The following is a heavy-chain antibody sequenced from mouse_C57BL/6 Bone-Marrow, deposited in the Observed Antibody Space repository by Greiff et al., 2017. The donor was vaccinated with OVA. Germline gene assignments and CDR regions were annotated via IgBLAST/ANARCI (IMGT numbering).Heavy chain of an antibody. V-gene: IGHV2-6-1*01. Sequence: VQGVESGPGLVAPSQSLSITCTVSGFSLTSYGVHWVRPPPGKGLEWLVVIWSDGSTTYNSALKSRLSISKDNSKSQVFLKMNSLQTDDTAMYYCARHALYGSSPYWYFDVWGTGTTVTVSS. CDR3: ARHALYGSSPYWYFDV. D-gene: IGHD1-1*01. CDR1: GFSLTSYG. J-gene: IGHJ1*03. CDR2: IWSDGST.